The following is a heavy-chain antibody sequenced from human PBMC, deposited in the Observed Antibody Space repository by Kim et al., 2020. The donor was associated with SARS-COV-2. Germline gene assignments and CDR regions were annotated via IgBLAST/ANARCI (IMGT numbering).Heavy chain of an antibody. V-gene: IGHV1-58*01. CDR3: AAEGGGSGEGSSLDY. CDR2: IVVGSGNT. D-gene: IGHD2-15*01. Sequence: SVKVSCKASGFTFTSSAVQWVRQARGQRLEWIGWIVVGSGNTNYAQKFQERVTITRDMSTSTAYMELSSLRSEDTAVYYCAAEGGGSGEGSSLDYWGQGTLVTVSS. CDR1: GFTFTSSA. J-gene: IGHJ4*02.